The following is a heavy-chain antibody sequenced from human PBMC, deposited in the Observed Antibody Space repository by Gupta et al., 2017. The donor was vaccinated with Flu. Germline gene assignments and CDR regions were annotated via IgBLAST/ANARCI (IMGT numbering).Heavy chain of an antibody. CDR3: ARIVVVTYYFDY. V-gene: IGHV4-31*03. D-gene: IGHD2-21*02. Sequence: QVQLQESGPGLVKPSQTLSLTCTVSGGSIRSGGYYWSWIRQHPGKGLEWIGYIYYSGSTYYNPSLKSRVTISVDTSKNQFSLKLSSVTAADTAVYYCARIVVVTYYFDYWGQGTLVTVSS. CDR1: GGSIRSGGYY. CDR2: IYYSGST. J-gene: IGHJ4*02.